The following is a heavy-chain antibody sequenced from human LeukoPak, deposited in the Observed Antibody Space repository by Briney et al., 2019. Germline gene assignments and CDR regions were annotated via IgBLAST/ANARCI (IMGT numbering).Heavy chain of an antibody. V-gene: IGHV3-49*04. CDR3: AELGITMIGGV. Sequence: GGSLRLSCTASGFTFGDYVMSWVRQAPGKGLEWVGFIRSKAYGGTTKNAASVKGRFTISRDNAKNSLYLQMNSLRAEDTAVYYCAELGITMIGGVWGKGTTVTISS. J-gene: IGHJ6*04. CDR1: GFTFGDYV. CDR2: IRSKAYGGTT. D-gene: IGHD3-10*02.